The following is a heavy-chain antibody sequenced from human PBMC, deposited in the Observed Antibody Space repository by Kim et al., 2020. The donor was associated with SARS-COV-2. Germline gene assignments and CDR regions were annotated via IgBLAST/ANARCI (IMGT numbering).Heavy chain of an antibody. D-gene: IGHD3-9*01. CDR3: AKHAPNHYDILTGYCEFDY. CDR1: GFTFSSYA. J-gene: IGHJ4*02. CDR2: ISGSGGST. Sequence: GGSLRLSCAASGFTFSSYAMSWVRQAPGKGLEWVSAISGSGGSTYYADSVKGRFTITRDNSKNTLYLQMNSLRAEDTAVYYCAKHAPNHYDILTGYCEFDYWGQGTLVTVSS. V-gene: IGHV3-23*01.